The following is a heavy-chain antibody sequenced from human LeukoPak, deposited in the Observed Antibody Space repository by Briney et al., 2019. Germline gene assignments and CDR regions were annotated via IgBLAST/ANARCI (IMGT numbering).Heavy chain of an antibody. CDR2: ISGSGGST. Sequence: GGSLRLSCAAAGFAFSSYAMSWVRQAPGKGLEWVSAISGSGGSTYYADSVKGRFTISRDNSKNTLYLQMNSLRAEDTAVYYCAKGHSSGLGYWGQGTLVTVSS. CDR3: AKGHSSGLGY. J-gene: IGHJ4*02. CDR1: GFAFSSYA. D-gene: IGHD6-19*01. V-gene: IGHV3-23*01.